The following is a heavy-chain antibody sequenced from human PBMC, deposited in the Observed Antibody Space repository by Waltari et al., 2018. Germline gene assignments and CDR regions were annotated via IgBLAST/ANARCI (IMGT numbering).Heavy chain of an antibody. Sequence: QVQLQESGPGLVKPSETLSLTCTVSGGSISSYYWSWIRQPPGKGLEWIGYIYYSGSTNYNPSLKSRVTISVDTSKNQFSLKLSSVTAADTAVYYCASARKDAFDIWGQGTMVTVSS. J-gene: IGHJ3*02. CDR2: IYYSGST. CDR1: GGSISSYY. CDR3: ASARKDAFDI. V-gene: IGHV4-59*01.